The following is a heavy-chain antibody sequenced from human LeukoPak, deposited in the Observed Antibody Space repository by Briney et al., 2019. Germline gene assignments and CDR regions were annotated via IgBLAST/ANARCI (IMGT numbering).Heavy chain of an antibody. CDR3: ARAVRVVVAATGFDP. D-gene: IGHD2-15*01. V-gene: IGHV1-46*01. CDR1: GYTFTGYY. Sequence: ASVKVSCKTSGYTFTGYYIHWVRQAPGQGLEWMGIINPSGGSTNYAQKFQGRVTMTRDTSTSTVYMELSSLRSEDTAMYYCARAVRVVVAATGFDPWGQGTLVTVSS. CDR2: INPSGGST. J-gene: IGHJ5*02.